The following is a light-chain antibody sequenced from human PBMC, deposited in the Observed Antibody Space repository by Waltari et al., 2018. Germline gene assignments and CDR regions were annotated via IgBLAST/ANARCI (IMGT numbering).Light chain of an antibody. J-gene: IGLJ2*01. Sequence: QSVLTQPPSVSAAPGQKVTISCSGSYSNIGNKYVSWYQHLPGTAPKLLIYESNKPPSGIPDRFSGSNSGTTATLGITGLQTGDEADYYCGTWDTSLNVELIGGGTKLTVL. CDR1: YSNIGNKY. CDR3: GTWDTSLNVEL. V-gene: IGLV1-51*01. CDR2: ESN.